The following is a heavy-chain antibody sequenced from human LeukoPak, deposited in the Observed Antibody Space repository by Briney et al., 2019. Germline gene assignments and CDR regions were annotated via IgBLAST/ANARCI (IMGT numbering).Heavy chain of an antibody. Sequence: SQTLSLTCAISGDSVSSTSAAWNWIRLSPSRGLEWLGRTYYRSKWYNEYAVSVKSRITINPDTSKNQFSLQLNSVTPEDTAVYYCARSVADLDYWGQGTLVTVSS. CDR3: ARSVADLDY. D-gene: IGHD6-19*01. CDR2: TYYRSKWYN. CDR1: GDSVSSTSAA. J-gene: IGHJ4*02. V-gene: IGHV6-1*01.